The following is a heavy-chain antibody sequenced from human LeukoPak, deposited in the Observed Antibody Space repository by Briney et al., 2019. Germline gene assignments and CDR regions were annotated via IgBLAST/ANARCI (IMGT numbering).Heavy chain of an antibody. CDR3: ARDDAHYGVDF. CDR2: INHDGSDT. V-gene: IGHV3-74*01. D-gene: IGHD4-17*01. Sequence: GGSLRLSCEGSGFSSSPHWIHWVRQAPGKGLVWVSRINHDGSDTVYADSVKGRFNMVRDNTKNTVFLLMDSLGAEDTAVYYCARDDAHYGVDFWGQGSQVTVSS. CDR1: GFSSSPHW. J-gene: IGHJ4*02.